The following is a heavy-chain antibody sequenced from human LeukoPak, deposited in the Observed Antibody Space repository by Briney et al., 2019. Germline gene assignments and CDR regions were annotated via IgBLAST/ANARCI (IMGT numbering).Heavy chain of an antibody. V-gene: IGHV3-48*01. Sequence: GGSLRLSCAASGFIFSRDSMNWVRQAPGKGLEWVSYTNGGGSPIFYADSVRGRFTISRDNAKNSLYLQMNSLRAEDTAVYYCVRDNPRCCGVVPANIDDYWGQGTLVTVSS. D-gene: IGHD2-15*01. CDR2: TNGGGSPI. CDR1: GFIFSRDS. J-gene: IGHJ4*02. CDR3: VRDNPRCCGVVPANIDDY.